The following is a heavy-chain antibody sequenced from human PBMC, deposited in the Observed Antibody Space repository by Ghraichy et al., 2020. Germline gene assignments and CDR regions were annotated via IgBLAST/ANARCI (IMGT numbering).Heavy chain of an antibody. Sequence: ASVKVSCKASGYTFTSYGISWVRQAPGQGLEWMGWISAYNGNTNYAQKLQGRVTMTTDTSTSTAYMELRSLRSDDTAVYYCARDSVYYRHDILTGRNYYGMDVWGQGTTVTVSS. J-gene: IGHJ6*02. CDR2: ISAYNGNT. V-gene: IGHV1-18*04. D-gene: IGHD3-9*01. CDR3: ARDSVYYRHDILTGRNYYGMDV. CDR1: GYTFTSYG.